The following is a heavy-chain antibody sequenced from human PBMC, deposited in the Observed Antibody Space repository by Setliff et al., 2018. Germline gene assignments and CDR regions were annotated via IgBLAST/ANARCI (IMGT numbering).Heavy chain of an antibody. V-gene: IGHV3-23*01. CDR1: GFTFGDFA. J-gene: IGHJ6*02. Sequence: GGSLRLSCAASGFTFGDFAMTWVRQAPGKGLEWVSGSGGRGISTYYADSVKGRFIISRDNSENTLYLQMNSLRAEDTAVYYCARSSLEEQWLFPYYYYYGMDVWGQGTTVTVSS. CDR3: ARSSLEEQWLFPYYYYYGMDV. D-gene: IGHD6-19*01. CDR2: SGGRGIST.